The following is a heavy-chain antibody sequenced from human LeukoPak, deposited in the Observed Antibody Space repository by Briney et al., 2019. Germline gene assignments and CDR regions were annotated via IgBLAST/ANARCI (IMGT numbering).Heavy chain of an antibody. J-gene: IGHJ2*01. CDR3: ASLSGSSGWYGQWCDRYFDL. CDR2: IYYSGST. CDR1: GGSISSYY. D-gene: IGHD6-19*01. V-gene: IGHV4-59*01. Sequence: SETLSLTCNVSGGSISSYYWSWIRQPPGKGLEWIGYIYYSGSTNYNPSLKSRVTISVDTSKNQFSLKLSSVTAADTAVYYCASLSGSSGWYGQWCDRYFDLWGRGTLVTVSS.